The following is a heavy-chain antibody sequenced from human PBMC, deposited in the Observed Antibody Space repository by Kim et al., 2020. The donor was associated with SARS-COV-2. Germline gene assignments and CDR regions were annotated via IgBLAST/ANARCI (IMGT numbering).Heavy chain of an antibody. V-gene: IGHV4-31*03. CDR2: IYYSGST. CDR3: ARASTRPSWYFDL. Sequence: SETLSLTCTVSGGSISSGGYYWSWIRQHPRKGLEWIGYIYYSGSTYYNPSLKSRVTISVDTSKNQFSLKLSSVTAADTAVYYCARASTRPSWYFDLWGRGTLVTVSS. J-gene: IGHJ2*01. CDR1: GGSISSGGYY.